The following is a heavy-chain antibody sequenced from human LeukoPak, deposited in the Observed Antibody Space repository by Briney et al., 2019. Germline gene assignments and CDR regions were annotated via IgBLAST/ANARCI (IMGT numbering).Heavy chain of an antibody. V-gene: IGHV3-33*01. Sequence: GGSLRLSCAASGFTFSSYGMHWVRQAQGKGLEWVAVIWYDGSNKYYADSVKGRFTISRDNSKNTLYLQMNSLRAEDTAVYYCARDNYDFWSFNWFDPWGQGTLVTVSS. CDR1: GFTFSSYG. D-gene: IGHD3-3*01. CDR2: IWYDGSNK. J-gene: IGHJ5*02. CDR3: ARDNYDFWSFNWFDP.